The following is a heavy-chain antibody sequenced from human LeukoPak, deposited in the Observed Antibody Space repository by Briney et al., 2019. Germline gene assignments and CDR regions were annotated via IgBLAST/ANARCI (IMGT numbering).Heavy chain of an antibody. CDR1: GFTFSSYG. CDR2: IRYDGSNK. V-gene: IGHV3-30*02. D-gene: IGHD3-10*01. J-gene: IGHJ4*02. CDR3: AKDPHPHDYYGSEKVFDY. Sequence: GGSLRLSCAASGFTFSSYGMHWVRQAPGKGLEWVAFIRYDGSNKYYADSVKGRFTISRDNSKNTLYLQMNSLRAEDTAVYYCAKDPHPHDYYGSEKVFDYWGQGTLVTVSS.